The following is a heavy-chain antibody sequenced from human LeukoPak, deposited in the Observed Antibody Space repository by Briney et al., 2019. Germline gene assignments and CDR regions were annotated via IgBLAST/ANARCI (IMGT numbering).Heavy chain of an antibody. CDR2: IKQDGSEK. V-gene: IGHV3-7*05. CDR1: GFTFSRYW. Sequence: GGSLRLSCAASGFTFSRYWLSWVRQAPGKGLEWVANIKQDGSEKYYVHSVKGRFTISRDNAKNSLYLQMNSLRAEDTAVYYCARDQRNDYWGQGTLVTVSS. D-gene: IGHD5-24*01. CDR3: ARDQRNDY. J-gene: IGHJ4*02.